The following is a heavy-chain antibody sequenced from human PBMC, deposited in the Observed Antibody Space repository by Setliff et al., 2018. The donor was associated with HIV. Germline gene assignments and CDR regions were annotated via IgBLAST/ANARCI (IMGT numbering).Heavy chain of an antibody. V-gene: IGHV1-2*06. D-gene: IGHD2-21*01. CDR1: GYTFTGYY. J-gene: IGHJ3*01. CDR2: INPNSGDT. CDR3: ARRGEGTSDAFDL. Sequence: ASVKVSCKASGYTFTGYYIHWVRQAPGQGLEWVGQINPNSGDTNYAQKFQGRVTMTRDTSINTAYMDLGRLRSDDTAVYYCARRGEGTSDAFDLWGQGTMVTVSS.